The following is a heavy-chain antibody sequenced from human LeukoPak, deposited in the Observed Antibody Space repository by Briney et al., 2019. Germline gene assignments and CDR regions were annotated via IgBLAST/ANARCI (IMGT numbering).Heavy chain of an antibody. CDR3: ARVGAELRTIDY. CDR2: INHSGST. J-gene: IGHJ4*02. V-gene: IGHV4-34*01. CDR1: GGSISSYY. D-gene: IGHD1-7*01. Sequence: SETLSLTCTVSGGSISSYYWSWIRQPPGKGLEWIGEINHSGSTNYNPSLKSRVTISVDTSKNQFSLKLSSVTAADTAVYYCARVGAELRTIDYWGQGTLVTVSS.